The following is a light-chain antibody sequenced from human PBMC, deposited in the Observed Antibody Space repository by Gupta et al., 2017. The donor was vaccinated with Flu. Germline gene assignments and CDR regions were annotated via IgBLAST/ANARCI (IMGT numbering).Light chain of an antibody. V-gene: IGKV3-11*01. CDR2: DTS. Sequence: SPATLSLSQGEQATRSCRASQSVGNYLAWYQQKPGQAPRLIIFDTSERTTGIPARFSGSGSGTDFTLTSNSLEPADSAVYYWQQRGSRLSFGQGTRLQIK. CDR3: QQRGSRLS. J-gene: IGKJ5*01. CDR1: QSVGNY.